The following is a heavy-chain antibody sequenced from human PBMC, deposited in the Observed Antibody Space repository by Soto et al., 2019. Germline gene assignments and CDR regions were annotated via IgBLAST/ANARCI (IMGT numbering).Heavy chain of an antibody. D-gene: IGHD2-15*01. CDR3: ARGFCSGGSCYIDY. J-gene: IGHJ4*02. CDR1: GFTVSSNY. Sequence: PGGSLRLSCAASGFTVSSNYMSWVRQAPGKGLEWVSVIYSGGSTYYADSVKGRFTISRHNSKNTLYLQMNSLRAEDTAVYYCARGFCSGGSCYIDYWGQGTLVTVSS. CDR2: IYSGGST. V-gene: IGHV3-53*04.